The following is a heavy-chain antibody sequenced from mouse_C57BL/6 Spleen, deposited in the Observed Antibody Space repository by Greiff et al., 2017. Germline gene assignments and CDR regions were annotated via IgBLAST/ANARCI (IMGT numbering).Heavy chain of an antibody. Sequence: VHVKQSGPELVKPGASVKISCKASGYSFTGYYMHWVKQSHGNILDWIGYIYPYNGVASYNQKFKGKATLTVDKSSSTAYMELRSLTSEDSAVYYCARGGSSYDYYAMDYWGQGASVTVSS. D-gene: IGHD1-1*01. CDR1: GYSFTGYY. V-gene: IGHV1-31*01. CDR2: IYPYNGVA. CDR3: ARGGSSYDYYAMDY. J-gene: IGHJ4*01.